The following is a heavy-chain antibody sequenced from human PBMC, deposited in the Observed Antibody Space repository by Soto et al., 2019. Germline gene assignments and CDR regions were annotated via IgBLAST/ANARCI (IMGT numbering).Heavy chain of an antibody. CDR3: ARIPSYFDILTSYYNHYYYGMDV. D-gene: IGHD3-9*01. J-gene: IGHJ6*02. V-gene: IGHV2-70*01. CDR2: IDWDDDK. CDR1: GFSLSTSGMC. Sequence: SGPTLGNPTQTLTLTCTFSGFSLSTSGMCVSWIRQPPGKALEWLALIDWDDDKYYSTSLKTRLTISKDTSKNQVVLTMTNMDPVDTATYYCARIPSYFDILTSYYNHYYYGMDVWGQGTTVTVSS.